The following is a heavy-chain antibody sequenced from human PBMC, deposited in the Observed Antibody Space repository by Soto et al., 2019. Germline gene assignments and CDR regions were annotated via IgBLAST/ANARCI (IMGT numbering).Heavy chain of an antibody. CDR3: ARGTVGVPAAIGWFDP. CDR2: IIPIFGTA. Sequence: QVQLVQSGAEVKKPGSSVKVSCKASGGTFSSYAISWVRQAPGQGLEWMGGIIPIFGTANYAQKFQGRVTITADKSTSTAYMELSSLRSEDTAVYYCARGTVGVPAAIGWFDPWGQGTLVTVSS. CDR1: GGTFSSYA. J-gene: IGHJ5*02. V-gene: IGHV1-69*06. D-gene: IGHD2-2*01.